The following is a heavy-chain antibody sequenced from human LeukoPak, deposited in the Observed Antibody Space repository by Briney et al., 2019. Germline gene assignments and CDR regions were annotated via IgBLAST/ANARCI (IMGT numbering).Heavy chain of an antibody. Sequence: GASVKVSCKASGYTFTGYYMHWVRQAPGQGLEWMGWINPNSGGTNYAQKLQGWDTMTRDASISTAYMELSRLRSDDTAVYYCARDLGELLWFGDLRAGYAFDIWGQGTMVTVSS. CDR3: ARDLGELLWFGDLRAGYAFDI. CDR2: INPNSGGT. V-gene: IGHV1-2*04. J-gene: IGHJ3*02. CDR1: GYTFTGYY. D-gene: IGHD3-10*01.